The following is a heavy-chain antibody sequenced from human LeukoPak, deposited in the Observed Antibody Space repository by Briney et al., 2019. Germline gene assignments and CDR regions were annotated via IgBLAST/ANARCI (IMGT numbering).Heavy chain of an antibody. CDR1: GGSISSYY. J-gene: IGHJ4*02. D-gene: IGHD6-13*01. CDR3: ARSNMYSSSWYDHFDY. V-gene: IGHV4-59*01. CDR2: IYSSGTT. Sequence: SETLSLTCTVSGGSISSYYWSWIRQPPGKGLEWIGYIYSSGTTNYNPSLKSRVTISLDTSKNQFSLKLSSVTAADTAVYYCARSNMYSSSWYDHFDYWGQGTLVTVSS.